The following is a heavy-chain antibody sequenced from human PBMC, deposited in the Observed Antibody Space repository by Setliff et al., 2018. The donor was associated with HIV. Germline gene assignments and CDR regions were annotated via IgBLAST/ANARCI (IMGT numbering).Heavy chain of an antibody. V-gene: IGHV4-28*05. Sequence: SETLSLTCAVSGYSISSGYYWGWIRQPPGKGLEWIADIYYSGRINHNPSLKSRLTVSIDTSKNHLSLKVISVSVADTAMYFCARGKDPGLYFDNWRQGTLVTVSS. J-gene: IGHJ4*02. CDR1: GYSISSGYY. D-gene: IGHD2-15*01. CDR2: IYYSGRI. CDR3: ARGKDPGLYFDN.